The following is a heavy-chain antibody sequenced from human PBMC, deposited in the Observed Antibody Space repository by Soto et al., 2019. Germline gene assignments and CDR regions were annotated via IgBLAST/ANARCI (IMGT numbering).Heavy chain of an antibody. Sequence: GGSLRLSCAASGFTFSNAWMSWVRQAPGKGLEWVGRIKSKTDGGTTDYAAPVKGRFTISRDDSKNTLYLQMNSLKTEDTAVYYCTTFIVVVPAAIIIDYYYYMDVWGKGTTVTVSS. J-gene: IGHJ6*03. CDR2: IKSKTDGGTT. V-gene: IGHV3-15*01. CDR1: GFTFSNAW. CDR3: TTFIVVVPAAIIIDYYYYMDV. D-gene: IGHD2-2*02.